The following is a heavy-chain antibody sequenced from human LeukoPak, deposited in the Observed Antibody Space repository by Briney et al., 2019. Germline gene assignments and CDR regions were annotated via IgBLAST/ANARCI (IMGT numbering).Heavy chain of an antibody. CDR1: GLTFSSYG. CDR3: ATRGYSSSWWFDY. V-gene: IGHV3-33*01. CDR2: IWYDGSNK. J-gene: IGHJ4*02. D-gene: IGHD6-13*01. Sequence: GRSLRLSCAASGLTFSSYGMHWVRQAPGKGLEWVAVIWYDGSNKYYADSVKGRFTISRDNSKNTLYLQMNSLRAEDTAVYYCATRGYSSSWWFDYWGQGTLVTISS.